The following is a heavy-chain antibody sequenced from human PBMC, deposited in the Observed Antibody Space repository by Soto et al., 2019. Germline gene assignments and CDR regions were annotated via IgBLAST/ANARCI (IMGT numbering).Heavy chain of an antibody. CDR1: GGSFSGYY. Sequence: SETLSLTCAVYGGSFSGYYWSWIRQPPGKGLEWIGEINHSGSTNYNPSLKSRVTTSVDTSENQFSLKLSSVTAADTAVYYCARGSERVGGNAGSYSGMDVWGQGTAVTVSS. V-gene: IGHV4-34*01. D-gene: IGHD2-15*01. J-gene: IGHJ6*02. CDR3: ARGSERVGGNAGSYSGMDV. CDR2: INHSGST.